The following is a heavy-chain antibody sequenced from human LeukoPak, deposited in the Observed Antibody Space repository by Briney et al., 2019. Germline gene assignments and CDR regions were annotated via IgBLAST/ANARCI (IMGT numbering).Heavy chain of an antibody. J-gene: IGHJ4*02. CDR3: ARHQSDGNFDY. V-gene: IGHV3-33*01. Sequence: GGSLRLSCAASGFTFSSHGMHWVRQAPGKGLEWVAVIWYDGSNKYYADSVKGRFTISRDNSKNTLYLQMNSLRAEDTAVYYCARHQSDGNFDYWGQGTLVTVSS. CDR1: GFTFSSHG. D-gene: IGHD1-26*01. CDR2: IWYDGSNK.